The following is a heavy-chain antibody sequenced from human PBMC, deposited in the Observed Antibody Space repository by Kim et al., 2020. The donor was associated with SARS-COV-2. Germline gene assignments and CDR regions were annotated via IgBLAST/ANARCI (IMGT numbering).Heavy chain of an antibody. CDR3: VRDLDWAFDY. V-gene: IGHV3-21*05. CDR1: GVNFNSYS. J-gene: IGHJ4*02. Sequence: GGSLRLSCAASGVNFNSYSVNWVRQAPGKGLEWLSYISASRNYIGYADSVKGRFTISRDDTKNSLYLQMNSLRPEDTAIYYCVRDLDWAFDYWGQGALVTVSS. CDR2: ISASRNYI. D-gene: IGHD3-9*01.